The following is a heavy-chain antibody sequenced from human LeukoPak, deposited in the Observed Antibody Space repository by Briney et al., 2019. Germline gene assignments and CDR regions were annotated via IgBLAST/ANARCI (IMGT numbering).Heavy chain of an antibody. J-gene: IGHJ4*02. D-gene: IGHD5-24*01. CDR1: GFTFSSYS. V-gene: IGHV3-21*01. CDR2: ISSSSSYI. Sequence: GSLRLSCAASGFTFSSYSMNWVRQAPGKGLEWVSSISSSSSYIYYADSVKGRFTISRDNAKNSLYLQMNSLRAEDTAVYYCAREGRREDYFDYWGQGTLVTVSS. CDR3: AREGRREDYFDY.